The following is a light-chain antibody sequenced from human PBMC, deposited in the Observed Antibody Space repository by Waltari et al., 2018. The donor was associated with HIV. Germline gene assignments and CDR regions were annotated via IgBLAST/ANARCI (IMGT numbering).Light chain of an antibody. CDR2: EVS. V-gene: IGLV3-1*01. CDR1: NLGDKY. J-gene: IGLJ2*01. Sequence: SYELPQPPSVSVSPGQTASISCSGDNLGDKYTYWYQQKPGQSPVVFISEVSKRPSGSPERFSGSNSGNTATLTISGTQAMDEADYYCQTWDSRAYVVFGAGTKLTVL. CDR3: QTWDSRAYVV.